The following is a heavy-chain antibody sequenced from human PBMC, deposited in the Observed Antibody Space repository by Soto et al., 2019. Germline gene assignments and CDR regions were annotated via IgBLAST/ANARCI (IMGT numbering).Heavy chain of an antibody. J-gene: IGHJ4*02. V-gene: IGHV4-59*01. Sequence: SEILSLTCTVSGGSISSYYWRWIRQPPGKGLEWIGYIYYSGSTKYNPSLKSRVTMSIDTSKNQFSLKLSSVTAADTAGYYCPRFRFSSGWYDYLDYWGLGTLVTVSS. CDR3: PRFRFSSGWYDYLDY. CDR1: GGSISSYY. D-gene: IGHD6-19*01. CDR2: IYYSGST.